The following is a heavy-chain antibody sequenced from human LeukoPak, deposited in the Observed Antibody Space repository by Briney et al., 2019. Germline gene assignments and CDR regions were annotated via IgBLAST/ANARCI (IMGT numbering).Heavy chain of an antibody. J-gene: IGHJ4*02. D-gene: IGHD2-21*01. CDR3: ARAPNPRVGGGLWSPTTHPYYFDY. Sequence: PSETLSLTCTVSGGSISSGAYYWSWIRQPPGKGLEWIGYIYYSGSTYYNPSLKSRVTISVDTSKNQFSLKLSSVTAADTAVYYCARAPNPRVGGGLWSPTTHPYYFDYWGQGALVTVSS. V-gene: IGHV4-30-4*01. CDR1: GGSISSGAYY. CDR2: IYYSGST.